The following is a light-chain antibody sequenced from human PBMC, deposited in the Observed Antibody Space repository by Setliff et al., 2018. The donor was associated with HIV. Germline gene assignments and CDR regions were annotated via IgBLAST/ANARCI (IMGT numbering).Light chain of an antibody. V-gene: IGLV2-14*03. CDR1: SSDVGGYSF. J-gene: IGLJ1*01. CDR3: SSYTSSTPLYV. Sequence: QSALTQPASVSGSPGQSITISCTGTSSDVGGYSFVSWYQQHPGKAPKLMIYEVSYRPSGVSDRFSGSKSGNTASLTISGLQAEDEADYYCSSYTSSTPLYVFGTGTKGTVL. CDR2: EVS.